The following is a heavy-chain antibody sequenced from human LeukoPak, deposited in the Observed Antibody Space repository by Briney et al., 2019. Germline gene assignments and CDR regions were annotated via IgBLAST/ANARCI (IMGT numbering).Heavy chain of an antibody. CDR3: ARDGRCTNGVCYSDAYYYYGMDV. CDR2: IYSGGST. V-gene: IGHV3-66*01. D-gene: IGHD2-8*01. J-gene: IGHJ6*02. CDR1: GFTVSSNY. Sequence: GGSLRLSCAASGFTVSSNYMGWVRQAPGKGLEWVSVIYSGGSTYYADSVKGRFTISRDNSKNTLYLQMNSLRAEDTAVYYCARDGRCTNGVCYSDAYYYYGMDVWGQGTTVTVSS.